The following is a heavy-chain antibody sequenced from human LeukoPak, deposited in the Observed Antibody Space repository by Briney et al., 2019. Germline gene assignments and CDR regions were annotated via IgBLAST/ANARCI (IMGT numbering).Heavy chain of an antibody. CDR1: GYTFTSYG. J-gene: IGHJ4*02. D-gene: IGHD6-13*01. CDR3: ATGGTLIAAAGLFDY. CDR2: IIPILGIA. Sequence: GASVKVSCKASGYTFTSYGISWVRQAPGQGLEWMGRIIPILGIANYAQKFQGRVTITADKSTSTAYMELSSLRSEDTAVYYCATGGTLIAAAGLFDYWGQGTLVTVSS. V-gene: IGHV1-69*04.